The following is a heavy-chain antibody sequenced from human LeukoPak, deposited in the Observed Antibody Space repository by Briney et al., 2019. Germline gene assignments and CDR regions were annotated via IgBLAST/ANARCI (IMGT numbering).Heavy chain of an antibody. CDR1: GGSFSGYY. Sequence: SETLSLTCAVYGGSFSGYYWSWIRQPPGKGLEWIGEINHSGSTNYNPSLKSRVTISVDTSKNQFSLKLSSVTAADTAVYYCARLMVRGVIITTRDYWGQGTLVTVSS. CDR3: ARLMVRGVIITTRDY. J-gene: IGHJ4*02. CDR2: INHSGST. D-gene: IGHD3-10*01. V-gene: IGHV4-34*01.